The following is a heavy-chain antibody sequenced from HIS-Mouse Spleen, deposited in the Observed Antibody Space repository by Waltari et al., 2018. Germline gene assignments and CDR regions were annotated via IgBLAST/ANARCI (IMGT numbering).Heavy chain of an antibody. CDR2: SYYSGST. J-gene: IGHJ4*02. D-gene: IGHD1-1*01. CDR1: GGSISSSSYY. CDR3: ARDPRWNDGIDY. V-gene: IGHV4-39*07. Sequence: QLQLQESGPGLVKPSETLSLTCTVSGGSISSSSYYLGWIRQPPGKGLEWIGSSYYSGSTYYNPSLKSRVTISVDTSKNQFSLKLSSVTAADTAVYYCARDPRWNDGIDYWGQGTLVTVSS.